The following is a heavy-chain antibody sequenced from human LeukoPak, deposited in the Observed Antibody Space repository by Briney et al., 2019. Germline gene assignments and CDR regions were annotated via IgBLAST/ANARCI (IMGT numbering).Heavy chain of an antibody. D-gene: IGHD5-12*01. Sequence: PSETLSLTCTVSGGSISSGGYYWSWIRQHPGKGLEWIGYIYYSGSTYYNPSLKSRVTISVDTSKNQFSLKLSSVTAADTAVYYCARGGLRHAFDYWGQGTLVTVSS. V-gene: IGHV4-31*03. CDR2: IYYSGST. J-gene: IGHJ4*02. CDR3: ARGGLRHAFDY. CDR1: GGSISSGGYY.